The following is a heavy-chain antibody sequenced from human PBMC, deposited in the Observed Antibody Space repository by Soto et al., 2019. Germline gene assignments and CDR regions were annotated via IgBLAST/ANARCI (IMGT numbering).Heavy chain of an antibody. Sequence: EVQLVESGGVLVKPGGSLRLSCAASGFTFSSDSMNWVRQAPGKWLEWVSAISSSSSDIYYADSVKGRYTISRDNAKNSLYLPMNSLRDEDAAVYYCARSAYCGGDCFDAFDIWGQGTMVTVSS. CDR3: ARSAYCGGDCFDAFDI. CDR1: GFTFSSDS. J-gene: IGHJ3*02. D-gene: IGHD2-21*02. CDR2: ISSSSSDI. V-gene: IGHV3-21*01.